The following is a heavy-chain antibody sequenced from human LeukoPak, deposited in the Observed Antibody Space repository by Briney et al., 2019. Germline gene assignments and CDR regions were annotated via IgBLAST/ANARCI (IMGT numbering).Heavy chain of an antibody. CDR3: ARDGYSGSSNFDY. D-gene: IGHD1-26*01. Sequence: KFQGRVTITRDTSTSTVYMELSSLRSEDTAVYYCARDGYSGSSNFDYWGQGTLVTVSS. J-gene: IGHJ4*02. V-gene: IGHV1-46*01.